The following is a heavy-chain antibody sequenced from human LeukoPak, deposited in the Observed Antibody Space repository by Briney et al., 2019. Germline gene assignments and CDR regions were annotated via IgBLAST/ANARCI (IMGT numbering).Heavy chain of an antibody. Sequence: GGSLSLSCAASGXTFSNAWMSWVRQAPGKGLEWVGRIKSKTDGGTTDYAAPVKDRISISRDDSKNTLYLQMNSLKTEDTGVYYCTTAAYHWGQGTLVTVSS. CDR3: TTAAYH. D-gene: IGHD2-21*01. V-gene: IGHV3-15*01. J-gene: IGHJ4*02. CDR2: IKSKTDGGTT. CDR1: GXTFSNAW.